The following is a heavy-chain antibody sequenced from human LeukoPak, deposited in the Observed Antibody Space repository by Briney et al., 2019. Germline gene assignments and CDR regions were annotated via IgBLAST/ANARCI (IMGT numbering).Heavy chain of an antibody. CDR2: IYYSGST. D-gene: IGHD1-14*01. CDR3: ARLGGDGKDY. Sequence: SETLSLTCAVYGGSFSGYYWSWIRQPPGKGLEWIGSIYYSGSTYYNPSLKSRVTISVDTSKNQFSLKLSSVTAADTAVYYCARLGGDGKDYWGQGTLVTVSS. CDR1: GGSFSGYY. J-gene: IGHJ4*02. V-gene: IGHV4-34*01.